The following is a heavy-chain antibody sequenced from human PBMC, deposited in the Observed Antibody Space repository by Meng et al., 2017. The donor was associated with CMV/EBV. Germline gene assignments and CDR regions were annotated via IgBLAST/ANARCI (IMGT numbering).Heavy chain of an antibody. J-gene: IGHJ4*02. Sequence: LSLTCAASGFTFSSYGMHWVRQAPGKGLEWVAVIWYDGSNKYYADSVKGRFTISRDNAKNSLYLQMNSLRAEDTAVYYCARPNLFGVVDYWGQGTLVTVSS. V-gene: IGHV3-33*03. CDR3: ARPNLFGVVDY. CDR1: GFTFSSYG. CDR2: IWYDGSNK. D-gene: IGHD3-3*01.